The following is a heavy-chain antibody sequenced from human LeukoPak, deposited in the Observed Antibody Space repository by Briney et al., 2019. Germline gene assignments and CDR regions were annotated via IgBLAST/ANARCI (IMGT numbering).Heavy chain of an antibody. D-gene: IGHD6-19*01. Sequence: GGSLRLSCAASGFTFSSYAMHWVRQAPGKGLEWVAVISYDGSNKYYADSVKGRFTISRDNSKNTLYLQMNSLRAEDTAVYYCARGTGYSSGWYANWGQGTLVTVSS. CDR1: GFTFSSYA. V-gene: IGHV3-30-3*01. CDR3: ARGTGYSSGWYAN. CDR2: ISYDGSNK. J-gene: IGHJ4*02.